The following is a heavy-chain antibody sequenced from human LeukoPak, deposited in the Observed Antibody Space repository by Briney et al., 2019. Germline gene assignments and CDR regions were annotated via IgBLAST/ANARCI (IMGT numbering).Heavy chain of an antibody. V-gene: IGHV4-34*01. J-gene: IGHJ4*02. CDR2: INHSGST. D-gene: IGHD1-1*01. Sequence: PSETLSLTCAVYGGSFSGYYWSWIRQPPGKGLEWIGEINHSGSTNYNPSLKSRVTISVDTSKNQFSLKLSSVTAADTAVYYCARGTLDNDYWGQGTLVTVPS. CDR1: GGSFSGYY. CDR3: ARGTLDNDY.